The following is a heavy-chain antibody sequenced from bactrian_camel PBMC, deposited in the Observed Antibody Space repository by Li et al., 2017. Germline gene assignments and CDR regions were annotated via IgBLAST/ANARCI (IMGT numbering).Heavy chain of an antibody. CDR2: IGTDGST. D-gene: IGHD7*01. CDR1: GYTRRTSS. CDR3: AAESATPCVANGVWIEYDYNY. V-gene: IGHV3S55*01. Sequence: HVQLVESGGGSVQAGGSLRLACAGSGYTRRTSSMAWFRQAPGQSRRGVGAIGTDGSTVYVDDVKGRFTFSVDNAKNTLSLQMNSLTLEDTAMYYCAAESATPCVANGVWIEYDYNYWGQGTQVTVS. J-gene: IGHJ4*01.